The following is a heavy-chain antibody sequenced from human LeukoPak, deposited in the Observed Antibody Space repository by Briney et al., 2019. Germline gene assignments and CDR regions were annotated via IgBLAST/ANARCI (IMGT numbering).Heavy chain of an antibody. J-gene: IGHJ4*02. D-gene: IGHD1-26*01. CDR1: GFTFSNYG. Sequence: GGSLRLSCGASGFTFSNYGMNWVRQAPGKGLEWVSAISGSGDSTYYADSVKGRFTISRDNYKSTLYLQMNSLRAEDTAVYYCANSLRVGATKYDYWGQGTLVTVSS. CDR2: ISGSGDST. V-gene: IGHV3-23*01. CDR3: ANSLRVGATKYDY.